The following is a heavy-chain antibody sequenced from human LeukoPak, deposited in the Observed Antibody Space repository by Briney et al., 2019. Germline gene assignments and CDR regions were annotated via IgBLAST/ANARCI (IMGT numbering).Heavy chain of an antibody. CDR2: IYYSGST. CDR1: GGSISSYY. V-gene: IGHV4-59*01. Sequence: PSETLSLTCTVSGGSISSYYWSWIRQPPGKGLEWIGYIYYSGSTNYNPSLKSRVTISVDTSKNQFSLKLSSVTAADTAVYYRASLVINYDILTGYPKRWFDPWGQGTLVTVSS. CDR3: ASLVINYDILTGYPKRWFDP. J-gene: IGHJ5*02. D-gene: IGHD3-9*01.